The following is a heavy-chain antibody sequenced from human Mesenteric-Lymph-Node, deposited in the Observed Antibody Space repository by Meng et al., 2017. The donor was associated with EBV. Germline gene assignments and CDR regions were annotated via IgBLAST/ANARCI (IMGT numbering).Heavy chain of an antibody. Sequence: VSGPGLVKPSETLSLTCPVSGGSVGSGSYYWSWIRQPPGKGLEWIGYIYYSGSANYNPSLKSRVTISVDTSKNQFSLKLSSVTAADTAVYYCGRGRTYWYFDLWGRGTLVTVSS. CDR2: IYYSGSA. CDR3: GRGRTYWYFDL. V-gene: IGHV4-61*01. CDR1: GGSVGSGSYY. J-gene: IGHJ2*01.